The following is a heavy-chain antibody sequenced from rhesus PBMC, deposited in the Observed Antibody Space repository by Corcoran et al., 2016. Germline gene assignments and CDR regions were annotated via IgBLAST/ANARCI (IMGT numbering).Heavy chain of an antibody. CDR2: LDGSSGST. CDR3: ARRDHFDY. V-gene: IGHV4S7*01. Sequence: QVQRQESGPGLVKPSETLSRTCAASGHPIHSGYYLGWVRQPPGKGLEWIGCLDGSSGSTYYNPSLKSRVTISKDTSKNQFSLKLSSVTAADPAVYYCARRDHFDYWGQGVLVTVSS. CDR1: GHPIHSGYY. J-gene: IGHJ4*01.